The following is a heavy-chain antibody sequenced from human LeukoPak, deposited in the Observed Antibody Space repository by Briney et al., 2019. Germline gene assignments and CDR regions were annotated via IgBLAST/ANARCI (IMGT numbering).Heavy chain of an antibody. CDR2: IKSKTDGGTT. CDR3: TTLNDYGDYGVDDT. D-gene: IGHD4-17*01. CDR1: GFTFSNAW. Sequence: GGSLRLSCAASGFTFSNAWMSWVRQAPGKGLEWVGRIKSKTDGGTTDYAAPVKGRFTISRDDSKNTLYLQMNSLKTEETAVYYCTTLNDYGDYGVDDTWGQGTLVTVSS. J-gene: IGHJ4*02. V-gene: IGHV3-15*01.